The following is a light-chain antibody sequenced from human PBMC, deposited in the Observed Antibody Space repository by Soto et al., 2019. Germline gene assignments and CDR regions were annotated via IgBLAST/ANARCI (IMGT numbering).Light chain of an antibody. Sequence: VLTQSPGTLSLSPGGRATLSCRASQNINNNYLAWYQHKPGQAPRLLIYDASLRATGVPDRFSGSGSGTDFTLTISCLQSEDFATYYCQQYYSYPLTFGGGTKVDI. CDR2: DAS. V-gene: IGKV3-20*01. CDR1: QNINNNY. J-gene: IGKJ4*01. CDR3: QQYYSYPLT.